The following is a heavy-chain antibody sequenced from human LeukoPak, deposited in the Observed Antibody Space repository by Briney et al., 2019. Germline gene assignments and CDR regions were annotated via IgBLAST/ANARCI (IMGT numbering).Heavy chain of an antibody. CDR2: ISAYNGNT. D-gene: IGHD6-13*01. CDR1: GYNFTRYG. CDR3: ARGGGVAAAGTNFDY. Sequence: ASVKVSCKASGYNFTRYGINWVRQAPGQGLEWMGWISAYNGNTNYAQKVQGRVTMTTDTSTNTAYMELRSLRSDDTAVYYCARGGGVAAAGTNFDYWGQGTLVTVSS. J-gene: IGHJ4*02. V-gene: IGHV1-18*01.